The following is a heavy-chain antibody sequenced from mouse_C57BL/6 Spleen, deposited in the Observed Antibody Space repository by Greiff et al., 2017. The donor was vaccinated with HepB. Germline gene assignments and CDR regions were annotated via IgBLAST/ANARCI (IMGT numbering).Heavy chain of an antibody. CDR1: GFTFSSYA. V-gene: IGHV5-9-1*02. Sequence: DVQLQESGEGLVKPGGSLKLSCAASGFTFSSYAMSWVRQTPEKRLEWVAYISSGGDYIYYADTVKGRFTISRDNARNTLYLQMSSLKSEDTAMYYCTRDNSNYGVDYWGQGTSVTVSS. D-gene: IGHD2-5*01. J-gene: IGHJ4*01. CDR3: TRDNSNYGVDY. CDR2: ISSGGDYI.